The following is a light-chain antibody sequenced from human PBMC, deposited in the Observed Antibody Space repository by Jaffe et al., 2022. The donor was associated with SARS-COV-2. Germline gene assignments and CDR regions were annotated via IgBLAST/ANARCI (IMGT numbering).Light chain of an antibody. J-gene: IGLJ2*01. V-gene: IGLV2-14*03. CDR3: SSYTSSTALI. CDR1: SSDIGGYNY. Sequence: QSALTQPASVSGSPGQSITISCTGTSSDIGGYNYVCWYQQHPGKAPKLMIYDVITRPSGVSNRFTGSKSGNTASLTISGLQAEDEGYYYCSSYTSSTALIFGGGTKLTVL. CDR2: DVI.